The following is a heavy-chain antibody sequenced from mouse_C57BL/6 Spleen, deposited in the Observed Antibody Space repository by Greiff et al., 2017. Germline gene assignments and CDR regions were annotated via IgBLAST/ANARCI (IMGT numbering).Heavy chain of an antibody. V-gene: IGHV1-39*01. Sequence: EVKLMESGPELVKPGASVKISCKASGYSFTDYNMNWVKQSNGKSLEWIGVINPNCGTTSYNQKFKGKATLTVDQSSSTAYMQLNSLTSEDSAVYYCASGGVTTWAMDYWGQGTSVTVSS. CDR2: INPNCGTT. J-gene: IGHJ4*01. D-gene: IGHD2-2*01. CDR1: GYSFTDYN. CDR3: ASGGVTTWAMDY.